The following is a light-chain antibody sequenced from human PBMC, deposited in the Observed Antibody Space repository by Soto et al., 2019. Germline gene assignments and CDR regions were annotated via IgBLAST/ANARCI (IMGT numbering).Light chain of an antibody. J-gene: IGKJ1*01. CDR3: QQLNSYPRT. V-gene: IGKV1-9*01. CDR1: HDISSY. CDR2: AAS. Sequence: IQLTQSPSSLSASVGDRVTITCRASHDISSYLVWYQQKPGKAPKLLIYAASTLQSGVPSRFSGSGSGTDFTLTISSLQPEDFAIYYCQQLNSYPRTFGQGTKVEIK.